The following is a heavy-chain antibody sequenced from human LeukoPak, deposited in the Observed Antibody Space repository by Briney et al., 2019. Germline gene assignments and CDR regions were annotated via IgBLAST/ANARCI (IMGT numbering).Heavy chain of an antibody. CDR2: ISGSGDNT. CDR3: AKGGYYDSSGSFYFDY. V-gene: IGHV3-23*01. J-gene: IGHJ4*02. CDR1: GFTFSSYA. Sequence: PGGSLRLSCAASGFTFSSYAMSWVRQAPGKGLEWVSGISGSGDNTHYADSVKGRFTISRDNSKNTLYVQVNSLGTEDTAAYYCAKGGYYDSSGSFYFDYWGQGTLVTVSS. D-gene: IGHD3-22*01.